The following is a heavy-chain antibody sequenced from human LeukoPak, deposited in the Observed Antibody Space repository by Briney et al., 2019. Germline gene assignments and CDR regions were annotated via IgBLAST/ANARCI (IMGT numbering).Heavy chain of an antibody. Sequence: SETLSLTCTVSGGSISSYYWSWIRQPPGKGLEWIGYIYYSGSTNYNPSLKSRVTISVDTSKNQFSLKLSSVTAADTAVYYCAREKLRYFDWTPDASDIWGQGTMVTVSS. D-gene: IGHD3-9*01. CDR3: AREKLRYFDWTPDASDI. CDR1: GGSISSYY. V-gene: IGHV4-59*01. CDR2: IYYSGST. J-gene: IGHJ3*02.